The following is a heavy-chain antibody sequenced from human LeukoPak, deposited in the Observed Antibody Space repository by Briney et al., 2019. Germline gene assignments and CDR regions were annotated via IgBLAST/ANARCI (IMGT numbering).Heavy chain of an antibody. CDR2: ISGSGGNT. Sequence: GGSPRLSCAASGFTFSSYAMSWVRQAPGKGLEWVSAISGSGGNTYYADSVKGRVTISRDNSKNTLYLQMNSLRAEDTAVYYCAKDQYGGNPQYYFDYWGQGTLVTVSS. CDR1: GFTFSSYA. J-gene: IGHJ4*02. D-gene: IGHD4-23*01. CDR3: AKDQYGGNPQYYFDY. V-gene: IGHV3-23*01.